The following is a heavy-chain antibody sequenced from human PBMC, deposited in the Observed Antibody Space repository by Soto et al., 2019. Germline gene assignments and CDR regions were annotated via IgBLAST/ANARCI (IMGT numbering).Heavy chain of an antibody. D-gene: IGHD5-18*01. J-gene: IGHJ3*02. Sequence: SGGSLRLSCAASGFTFSRYWMNWVRQAPGKGLEWVANIKQDGTEKNYVDSVKGRFTISGDNARNSLYLQMDSLRAEDTAVYFCARGDTPMITCIDSFDIWGQGTMVTVSS. V-gene: IGHV3-7*01. CDR2: IKQDGTEK. CDR1: GFTFSRYW. CDR3: ARGDTPMITCIDSFDI.